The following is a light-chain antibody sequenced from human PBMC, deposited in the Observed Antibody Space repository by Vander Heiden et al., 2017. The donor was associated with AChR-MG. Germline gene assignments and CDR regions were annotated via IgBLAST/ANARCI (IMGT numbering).Light chain of an antibody. CDR2: AAS. CDR3: QQLKSYLFT. Sequence: DIQLTQSPSFLSASVGERVTITCRASQGISSYLAWYQQKPGKAPKLLIYAASTLQSGVPSRFSGSGSGTEFTLTITSLQPEDVASYYCQQLKSYLFTFGHGTKVDIK. CDR1: QGISSY. J-gene: IGKJ3*01. V-gene: IGKV1-9*01.